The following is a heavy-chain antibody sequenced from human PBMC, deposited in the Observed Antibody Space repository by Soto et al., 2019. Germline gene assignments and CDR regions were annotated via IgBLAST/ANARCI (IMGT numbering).Heavy chain of an antibody. J-gene: IGHJ3*02. Sequence: DVQLVQSGAEVKKPGESLRISCKGSGYSFTSYYIAWVRQMPGKGLEWMGRIDPTDSYTNYSPSFQGHVSISADKSINTAYLQWSSLKASDTAMYYCLIPPLVEPVIRSYAFGIWGQGTMVTVSS. CDR2: IDPTDSYT. CDR1: GYSFTSYY. D-gene: IGHD1-1*01. CDR3: LIPPLVEPVIRSYAFGI. V-gene: IGHV5-10-1*01.